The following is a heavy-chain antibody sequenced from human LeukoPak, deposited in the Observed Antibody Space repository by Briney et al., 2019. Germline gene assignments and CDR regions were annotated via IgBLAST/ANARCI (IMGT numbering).Heavy chain of an antibody. CDR1: GGSVSNYY. D-gene: IGHD6-6*01. V-gene: IGHV4-59*08. CDR3: ARHFAYSSSSYFDY. J-gene: IGHJ4*02. CDR2: VYYTGST. Sequence: SETLSLTCSVSGGSVSNYYWSWIRQPPGKGLEWIGYVYYTGSTNYNPSLKSRVTMFEDKSKNQFSLRLYSVSVKETAVNYCARHFAYSSSSYFDYWGQGSLVTVSS.